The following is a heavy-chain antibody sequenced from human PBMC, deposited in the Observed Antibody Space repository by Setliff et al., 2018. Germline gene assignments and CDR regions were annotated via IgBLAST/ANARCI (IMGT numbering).Heavy chain of an antibody. CDR3: ARSTETFSGEDFYFFYYMDV. CDR1: GGSISSSSYY. D-gene: IGHD4-4*01. V-gene: IGHV4-39*01. CDR2: IYYSGST. J-gene: IGHJ6*03. Sequence: SETLSLTCTVSGGSISSSSYYWGWIRQPPGKGLEWIGSIYYSGSTYYNPSLKSRVTISVDTSRNTLYLQMSSLRPEDTALYYCARSTETFSGEDFYFFYYMDVWGKGTTVTVSS.